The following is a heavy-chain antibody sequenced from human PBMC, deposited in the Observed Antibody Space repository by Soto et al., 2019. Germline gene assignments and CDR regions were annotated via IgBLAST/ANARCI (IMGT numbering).Heavy chain of an antibody. CDR1: GGSISSGTYY. CDR3: ARYYTDYGQV. J-gene: IGHJ3*01. V-gene: IGHV4-31*03. Sequence: QVQLQESGPGLVKPSQTLSLTCTVSGGSISSGTYYWTWIRQHPGKGLEWIGYIYYSGTTYYNPSLKSRVTISVDTSKNQFSLNLSSVTAADTALYYCARYYTDYGQVWGQGTMVTVSS. D-gene: IGHD4-17*01. CDR2: IYYSGTT.